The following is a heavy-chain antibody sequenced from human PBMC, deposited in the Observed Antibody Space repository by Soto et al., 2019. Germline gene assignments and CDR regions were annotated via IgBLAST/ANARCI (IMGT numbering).Heavy chain of an antibody. CDR3: AKDRLDRAPAGWVDC. J-gene: IGHJ5*01. CDR2: ISATGYAT. CDR1: GFSFSNYA. D-gene: IGHD6-13*01. V-gene: IGHV3-23*01. Sequence: EVQLLESGGGLVQPGGSLRLSCEASGFSFSNYAMSWVRQTPGKGLEWVSGISATGYATFYAESVKGRSTISRDNSKNTLYVQMNDLRGDDTATYYCAKDRLDRAPAGWVDCWGQGALVTVSS.